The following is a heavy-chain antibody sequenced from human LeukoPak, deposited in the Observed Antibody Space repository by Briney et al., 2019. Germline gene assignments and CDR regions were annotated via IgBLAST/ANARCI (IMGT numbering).Heavy chain of an antibody. CDR1: GFTFSSYA. Sequence: GGSLRLSCAASGFTFSSYAMHWVRQAPGKGLEWVAVISYDGSNKYYADSVKGRFTISRDSSKNTLYLQMNSLRAEDTAVYYCARITTTVTAIDYWGQGTLVTVSS. V-gene: IGHV3-30*04. CDR3: ARITTTVTAIDY. D-gene: IGHD4-17*01. CDR2: ISYDGSNK. J-gene: IGHJ4*02.